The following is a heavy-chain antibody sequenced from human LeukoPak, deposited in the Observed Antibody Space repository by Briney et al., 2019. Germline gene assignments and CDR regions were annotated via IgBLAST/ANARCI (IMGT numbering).Heavy chain of an antibody. D-gene: IGHD6-19*01. CDR2: IYYSEST. J-gene: IGHJ4*02. CDR3: ARLLAVGIDY. CDR1: GGSISSYY. V-gene: IGHV4-59*08. Sequence: SETLSLTCTVSGGSISSYYWSWIRQPPGKGLEWIGYIYYSESTNYNPSLKSRVTISVDTSKNQFSLKLSSVTAADTAVYYCARLLAVGIDYWGQGTLVTVSS.